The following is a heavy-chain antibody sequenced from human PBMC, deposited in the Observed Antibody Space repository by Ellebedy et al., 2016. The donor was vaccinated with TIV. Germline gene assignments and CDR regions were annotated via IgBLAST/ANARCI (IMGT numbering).Heavy chain of an antibody. CDR1: GFTFSNYA. J-gene: IGHJ4*02. D-gene: IGHD2-15*01. CDR3: ARDPVVAAPDYFDY. Sequence: PGGSLTLSCAASGFTFSNYAMHWLRQDPVKGLEWVAVISHDGTIQYYADSVRGRFSISRDNSKATLFLQMDSLGAEDTALYYCARDPVVAAPDYFDYWGQGILVTVSS. V-gene: IGHV3-30*04. CDR2: ISHDGTIQ.